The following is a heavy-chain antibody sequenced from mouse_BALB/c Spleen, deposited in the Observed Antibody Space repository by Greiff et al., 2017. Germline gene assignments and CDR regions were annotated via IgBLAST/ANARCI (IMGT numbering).Heavy chain of an antibody. CDR1: GFSLTSYG. CDR3: ARGGGLRRDYYAMDY. D-gene: IGHD2-4*01. Sequence: QVLLKESGPGLVAPSQSLSITCTVSGFSLTSYGVHWVRQPPGKGLEWLGVIWAGGSTNYNSALMSRLSISKDNSKSQVFLKMNSLQTDDTAMYYCARGGGLRRDYYAMDYWGQGTSVTVSS. CDR2: IWAGGST. V-gene: IGHV2-9*02. J-gene: IGHJ4*01.